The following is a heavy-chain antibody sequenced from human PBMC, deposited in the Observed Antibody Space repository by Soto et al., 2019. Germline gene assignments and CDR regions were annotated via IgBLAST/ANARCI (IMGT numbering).Heavy chain of an antibody. V-gene: IGHV3-64*01. CDR3: ARKPERSFWSDYYMANYMDV. D-gene: IGHD3-3*01. CDR1: GFTFSSYA. J-gene: IGHJ6*03. Sequence: GGSLRLSCAASGFTFSSYAMHWVRQAPGKGLEYVSAISSNGGSTYYANSVKGRFTISRDNAKNTLYVQMVSLRAEGMALYYCARKPERSFWSDYYMANYMDVWGKGTTVTVSS. CDR2: ISSNGGST.